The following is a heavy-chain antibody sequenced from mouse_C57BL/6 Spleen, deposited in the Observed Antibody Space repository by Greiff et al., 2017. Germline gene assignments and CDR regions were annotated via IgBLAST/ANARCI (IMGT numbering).Heavy chain of an antibody. J-gene: IGHJ2*01. CDR3: ARETYGYDEGY. D-gene: IGHD2-2*01. CDR2: INPNNGGT. CDR1: GYTFTDYY. V-gene: IGHV1-26*01. Sequence: EVQLQQSGPELVKPGASVKISCKASGYTFTDYYMNWVKQSHGKSLEWIGDINPNNGGTSYNQKFKGKATLTVDKSSSTAYMELRSLTSEDSAVYYCARETYGYDEGYWGQGTTLTVSS.